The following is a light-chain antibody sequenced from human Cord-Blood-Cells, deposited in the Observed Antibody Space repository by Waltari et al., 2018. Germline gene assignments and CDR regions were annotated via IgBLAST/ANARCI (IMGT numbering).Light chain of an antibody. Sequence: QSALTHPASVCGSPGPSTTISCPRTRSDVGGYNYASLYQRHPGKTPRLMIYDVTNRPSGVSNRFSGSKSGNTASLTISGLQAEDEADYYCSSYTSSSTPYVFGTGTKVTVL. CDR3: SSYTSSSTPYV. V-gene: IGLV2-14*03. CDR2: DVT. J-gene: IGLJ1*01. CDR1: RSDVGGYNY.